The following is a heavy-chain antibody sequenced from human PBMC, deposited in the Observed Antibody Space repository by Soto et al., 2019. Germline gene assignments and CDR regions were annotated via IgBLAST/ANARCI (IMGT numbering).Heavy chain of an antibody. J-gene: IGHJ5*02. CDR1: GYTFTYCS. Sequence: ASVKVSCKASGYTFTYCSLHWLQQAPGQGLERMRWITLYNGNTNYAKKFQGRVTITRDMSLRTAYIELSSLRSEDSAVYYWARRGGSSWPKTTLNWFDPWGQGTLVTVSS. V-gene: IGHV1-45*02. CDR3: ARRGGSSWPKTTLNWFDP. D-gene: IGHD6-13*01. CDR2: ITLYNGNT.